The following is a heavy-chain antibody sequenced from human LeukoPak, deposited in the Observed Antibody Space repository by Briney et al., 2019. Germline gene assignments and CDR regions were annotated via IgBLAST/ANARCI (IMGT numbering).Heavy chain of an antibody. Sequence: PGGSLRLSCAASGFTFSSYAMSWVRQAPGKGLEWVSAISGSGGSTYYADSVKGRFTTSRDNSKNTLYLQMNSLRAEDTAVYYCAKRSRLRLGELPDYWGQGTLVTVSS. CDR1: GFTFSSYA. V-gene: IGHV3-23*01. J-gene: IGHJ4*02. D-gene: IGHD3-16*01. CDR2: ISGSGGST. CDR3: AKRSRLRLGELPDY.